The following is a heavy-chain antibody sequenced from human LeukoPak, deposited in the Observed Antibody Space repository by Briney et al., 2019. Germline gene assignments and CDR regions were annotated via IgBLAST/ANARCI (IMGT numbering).Heavy chain of an antibody. CDR3: ASDYYGSGSYTLGDYYYGMDV. D-gene: IGHD3-10*01. CDR1: GFTFSSYA. Sequence: SGRSLRLSCAASGFTFSSYAMHWVRQAPGKGLEWVAVISYDGSNKYYADSVKGRFTISRDNSKNTLYLQMNSLRAEDTAVYYSASDYYGSGSYTLGDYYYGMDVWGQGATVTVSS. CDR2: ISYDGSNK. V-gene: IGHV3-30-3*01. J-gene: IGHJ6*02.